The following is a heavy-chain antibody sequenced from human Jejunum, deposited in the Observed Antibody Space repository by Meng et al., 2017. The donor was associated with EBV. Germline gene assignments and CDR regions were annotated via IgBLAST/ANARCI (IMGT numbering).Heavy chain of an antibody. CDR1: GFIFSSSW. CDR2: INHEGSFT. CDR3: ARDLGSGNYYGY. D-gene: IGHD3-10*01. Sequence: EVQLVESGGGLVPPGGSLRLSCIASGFIFSSSWMHWVRQAPGKGLVWVSHINHEGSFTNYADSVKGRFTISRDDAKNTLYLQMNSLRAEDTAVYYCARDLGSGNYYGYWGQGTLVTVSS. V-gene: IGHV3-74*01. J-gene: IGHJ4*02.